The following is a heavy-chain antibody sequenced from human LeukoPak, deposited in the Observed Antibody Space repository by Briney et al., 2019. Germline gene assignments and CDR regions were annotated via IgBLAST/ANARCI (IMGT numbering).Heavy chain of an antibody. CDR3: AKPQGEVVGVTYYYYYYYMDV. CDR1: GFTFDDYA. D-gene: IGHD1-26*01. Sequence: GGSLRLSCAASGFTFDDYAMHWVRQAPGKGLEWVSGISWNSGSIGYADSVKGRFTISRDNSKNALYLQMNSLRAEDTAVYYCAKPQGEVVGVTYYYYYYYMDVWGKGTTVTVSS. CDR2: ISWNSGSI. V-gene: IGHV3-9*01. J-gene: IGHJ6*03.